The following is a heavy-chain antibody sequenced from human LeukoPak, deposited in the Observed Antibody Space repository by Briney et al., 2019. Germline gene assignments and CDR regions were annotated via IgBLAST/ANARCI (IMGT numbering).Heavy chain of an antibody. J-gene: IGHJ4*02. CDR2: ISSSSSYI. V-gene: IGHV3-21*01. CDR3: ARDGDVGHRPGGYYFDY. CDR1: GFTFSSYS. Sequence: GGSLRLSCAASGFTFSSYSMKWVRQAPGKGLEWVSSISSSSSYIYYADSVKGRFTISRDNAKNSLYLQMNSLRAEDTAVYYCARDGDVGHRPGGYYFDYWGQGTLVTVSS. D-gene: IGHD3-16*01.